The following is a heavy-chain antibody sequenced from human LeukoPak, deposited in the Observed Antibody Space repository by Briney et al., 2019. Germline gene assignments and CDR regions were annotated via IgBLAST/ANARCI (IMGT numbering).Heavy chain of an antibody. Sequence: PGGSLRLSCAGPGFIFSDYSMHWVRQAAGKGLEWMALISYDRETTHYADSVKGRFTISRDHSKNTLYLQMNSLRTEDTAVYYCARDRIRAVAGSGYFDYWGQGTLVTVSS. CDR1: GFIFSDYS. CDR3: ARDRIRAVAGSGYFDY. CDR2: ISYDRETT. J-gene: IGHJ4*02. V-gene: IGHV3-30*03. D-gene: IGHD6-19*01.